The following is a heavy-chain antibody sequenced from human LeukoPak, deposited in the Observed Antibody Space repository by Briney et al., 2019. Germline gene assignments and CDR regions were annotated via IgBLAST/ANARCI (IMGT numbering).Heavy chain of an antibody. Sequence: PSETLSLTCTVSGGSISSSSYYWGWIRQPPGKGLEWIGSIYYSGSTYYNPSLKSRVTISVDTSKNQFSLKLSSVTAADTAVYYCARAPAYYYDSIRAYYYYGMDVWGQGTTVTVSS. CDR2: IYYSGST. J-gene: IGHJ6*02. CDR3: ARAPAYYYDSIRAYYYYGMDV. V-gene: IGHV4-39*07. CDR1: GGSISSSSYY. D-gene: IGHD3-22*01.